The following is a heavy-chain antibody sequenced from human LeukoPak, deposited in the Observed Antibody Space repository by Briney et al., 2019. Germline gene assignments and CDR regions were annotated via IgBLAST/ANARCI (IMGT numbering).Heavy chain of an antibody. CDR3: AKGDYYDSSGYPTDAFDI. V-gene: IGHV4-59*01. Sequence: KPSETLSLTCTVSGGSISSYYWSWIRQPPGKGLEWIGYIYYSGSTNYNPSLKSRVTISVDTSKNQFSLKLSSVTAADTAVYYCAKGDYYDSSGYPTDAFDIWGQGTMVTVSS. D-gene: IGHD3-22*01. CDR1: GGSISSYY. J-gene: IGHJ3*02. CDR2: IYYSGST.